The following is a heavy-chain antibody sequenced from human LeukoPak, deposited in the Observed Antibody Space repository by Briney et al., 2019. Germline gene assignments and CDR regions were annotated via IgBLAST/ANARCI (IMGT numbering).Heavy chain of an antibody. CDR1: GFSFSSYE. D-gene: IGHD3-3*01. CDR2: ISSSGGNI. V-gene: IGHV3-48*03. Sequence: SGGSLRLSCAASGFSFSSYEMIWVRQAPGKGLDWISYISSSGGNIYYADSVKGRFTISRDNAKNSLYLQMNSLRVEDTAVYYSARANTIFGVEPDYYFDYWGQGTLVSVSS. J-gene: IGHJ4*02. CDR3: ARANTIFGVEPDYYFDY.